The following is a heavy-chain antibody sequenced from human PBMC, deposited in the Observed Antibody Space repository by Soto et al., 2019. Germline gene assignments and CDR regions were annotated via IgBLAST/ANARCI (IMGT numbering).Heavy chain of an antibody. CDR2: INVGNGNT. V-gene: IGHV1-3*05. CDR1: GYTYISYS. D-gene: IGHD6-19*01. CDR3: AREKWGSGSRWLDP. Sequence: QVQVVQSGAEEKKPGASVKASCKASGYTYISYSMHWVRQAPGQRLEWMGWINVGNGNTKYSQNFQGRVTINQDTSASTAYMELSSLTSEDTAVYYCAREKWGSGSRWLDPWGQGTLVTVSS. J-gene: IGHJ5*02.